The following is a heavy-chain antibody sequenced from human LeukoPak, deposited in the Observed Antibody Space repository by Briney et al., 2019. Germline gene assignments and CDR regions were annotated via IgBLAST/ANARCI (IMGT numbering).Heavy chain of an antibody. V-gene: IGHV1-69*05. Sequence: SVKVSCKASGDTFSSYAISWVRQAPGQGLEWMGGIIPTFGTANYAQKFQGRVTITTDESTSTAYMELSSLRSEDTAVYYCARSLVALTTDTPMDYWGQGTLVTVSS. J-gene: IGHJ4*02. CDR1: GDTFSSYA. CDR2: IIPTFGTA. D-gene: IGHD4-11*01. CDR3: ARSLVALTTDTPMDY.